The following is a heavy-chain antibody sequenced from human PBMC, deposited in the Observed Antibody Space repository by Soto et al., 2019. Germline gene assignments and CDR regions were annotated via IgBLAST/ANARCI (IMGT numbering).Heavy chain of an antibody. V-gene: IGHV4-61*08. CDR1: GDTISTGGYT. CDR3: ARDLWGYCGTDCYPLDV. Sequence: PSETLSLTCDVSGDTISTGGYTWAWIRQPPGKGLEWIGYMYNTGSTVYNPSFKSRVTISVDTSKNQFSLKLNSVTAADTAVYYCARDLWGYCGTDCYPLDVWGQGTTVTVSS. CDR2: MYNTGST. J-gene: IGHJ6*02. D-gene: IGHD2-21*02.